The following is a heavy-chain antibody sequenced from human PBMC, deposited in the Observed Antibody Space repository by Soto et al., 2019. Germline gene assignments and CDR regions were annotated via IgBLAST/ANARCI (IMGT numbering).Heavy chain of an antibody. J-gene: IGHJ4*02. V-gene: IGHV2-5*02. D-gene: IGHD6-13*01. Sequence: QITLRESGPTLVKPTQTLTLTCTFSGFSLNTSGVGVGWIRQPPGKALEWLALIYWDDIDVYSSFLKIMLTITKDTSKNQVVLTMTTMDPVDTATYYCVHSFYGRVSHFDYWGQGTLVTVSS. CDR3: VHSFYGRVSHFDY. CDR1: GFSLNTSGVG. CDR2: IYWDDID.